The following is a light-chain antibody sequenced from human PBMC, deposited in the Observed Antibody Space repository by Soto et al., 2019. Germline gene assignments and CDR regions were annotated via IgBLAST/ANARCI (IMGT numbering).Light chain of an antibody. CDR1: QSVSTY. J-gene: IGKJ5*01. V-gene: IGKV3-11*01. CDR2: DAA. CDR3: QQRNNWPPFT. Sequence: IVLTQSPTTMSLSPGRRSTLACKASQSVSTYLAWYQQKPGQAPRRIXFDAATRATGIPARFSGSGSGTDVTLTISSLEPEDFAVDYCQQRNNWPPFTFGQGTRLEIK.